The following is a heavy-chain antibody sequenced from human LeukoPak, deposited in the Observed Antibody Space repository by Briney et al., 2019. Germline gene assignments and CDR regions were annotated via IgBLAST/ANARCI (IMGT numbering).Heavy chain of an antibody. CDR1: GFTFTNSW. CDR3: ARVNTNWPLDY. V-gene: IGHV3-7*05. D-gene: IGHD1-1*01. CDR2: IKPDGSQK. J-gene: IGHJ4*02. Sequence: GGSLRLSCAASGFTFTNSWMSWVRQAPGKGLEWVANIKPDGSQKYYVDSVKGRFTISRDNAKNSLYLQMSSLRAEDTAVYYCARVNTNWPLDYWGQGTLVTVSS.